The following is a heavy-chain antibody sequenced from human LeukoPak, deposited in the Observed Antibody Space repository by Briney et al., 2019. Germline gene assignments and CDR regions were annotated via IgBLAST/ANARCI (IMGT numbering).Heavy chain of an antibody. Sequence: GGSLRLSCVASGFTFGNYWMDWVRQAPGKGLEWVANIKNDGGATYYLDSVKGRFTISRDNAKSSLYLQMDSLRAEDTAVYYCARDFGYFWGQGTLVTVSS. V-gene: IGHV3-7*04. CDR2: IKNDGGAT. D-gene: IGHD3-10*01. CDR1: GFTFGNYW. J-gene: IGHJ4*02. CDR3: ARDFGYF.